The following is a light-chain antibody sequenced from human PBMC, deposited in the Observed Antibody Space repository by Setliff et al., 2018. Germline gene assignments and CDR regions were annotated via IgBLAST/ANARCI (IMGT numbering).Light chain of an antibody. V-gene: IGLV2-14*03. CDR2: EVS. CDR1: SSDVGGYNY. CDR3: LSYTSQTTHAL. Sequence: QSVLTQPAAVSGSPGQSITISCTGTSSDVGGYNYVSWYQQHPDKAPKLMIYEVSKRPSGVSDRFSDSKSGNTASLTISGLQAEDEADYYCLSYTSQTTHALFGGGTKVTVL. J-gene: IGLJ2*01.